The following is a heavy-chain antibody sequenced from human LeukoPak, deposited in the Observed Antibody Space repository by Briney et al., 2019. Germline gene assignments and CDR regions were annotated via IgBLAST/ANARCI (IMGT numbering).Heavy chain of an antibody. Sequence: PGGSLRPSCVASEFTFSPYGMSWVRQAPGKGLEWVSAISGSGGSTYYADSVKGRFTISRDNSKNTLYLQMNSLRAEDTAVYYCAKDTYWDTAMVPFDYWGQGTLVTVSS. CDR3: AKDTYWDTAMVPFDY. CDR1: EFTFSPYG. CDR2: ISGSGGST. V-gene: IGHV3-23*01. D-gene: IGHD5-18*01. J-gene: IGHJ4*02.